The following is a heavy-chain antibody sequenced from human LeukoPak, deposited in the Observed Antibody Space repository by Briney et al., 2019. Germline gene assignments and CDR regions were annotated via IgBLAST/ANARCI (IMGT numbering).Heavy chain of an antibody. Sequence: PGGSLRLSCAASGFTFSSYWMHWVRQAPGKGLVWVSRINSDGSSTSYADSVKGRFTISRDSAKNSLYPQMNSLRAEDTAVYYCAYHSGWYTAVFDSWGQGTLVTVSS. CDR3: AYHSGWYTAVFDS. V-gene: IGHV3-74*01. CDR1: GFTFSSYW. J-gene: IGHJ4*02. CDR2: INSDGSST. D-gene: IGHD6-19*01.